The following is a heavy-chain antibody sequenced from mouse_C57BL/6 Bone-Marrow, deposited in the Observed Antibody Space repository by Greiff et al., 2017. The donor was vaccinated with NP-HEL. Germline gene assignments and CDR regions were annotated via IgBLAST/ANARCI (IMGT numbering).Heavy chain of an antibody. J-gene: IGHJ1*03. CDR3: ARGGVITTVVARYFDV. D-gene: IGHD1-1*01. V-gene: IGHV1-64*01. CDR2: IHPNSGST. CDR1: GYTFTSYW. Sequence: QVQLQQPGAELVKPGASVKLSCKASGYTFTSYWMHWVKQRPGQGLEWIGMIHPNSGSTNYNEKFKSKARLNVDTSSSTAYLQLSSLTSEDSAVYYCARGGVITTVVARYFDVWGKGTTVTVSS.